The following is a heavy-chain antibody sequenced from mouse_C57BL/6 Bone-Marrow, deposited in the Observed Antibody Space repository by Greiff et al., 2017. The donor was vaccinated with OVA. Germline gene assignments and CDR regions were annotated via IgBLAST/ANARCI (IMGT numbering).Heavy chain of an antibody. D-gene: IGHD1-1*01. J-gene: IGHJ2*01. CDR1: GFTFSDYY. V-gene: IGHV5-16*01. CDR3: ARDYYGRNYFDY. Sequence: EVQVVESEGGLVQPGSSMKLSCTASGFTFSDYYMAWVRQVPEKGLEWVANINYDGSSTYYLDSLKSRFIISRDNAKNILYLQMSSLKSEDTATYYCARDYYGRNYFDYWGQGTTLTVSS. CDR2: INYDGSST.